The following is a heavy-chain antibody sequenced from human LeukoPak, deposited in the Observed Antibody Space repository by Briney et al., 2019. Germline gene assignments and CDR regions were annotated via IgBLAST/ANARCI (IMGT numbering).Heavy chain of an antibody. J-gene: IGHJ4*02. Sequence: GGFLRLSCAASGFTLSSYAMSWVRQGPGKGLEWVSAISVSGNTYHADSVKGRFTISRDSYKNTLYLQMNSLRAEDAAVYYCAKAPVTTCSGAYCYPFDYWGQGTLVTVSS. CDR1: GFTLSSYA. CDR2: ISVSGNT. CDR3: AKAPVTTCSGAYCYPFDY. V-gene: IGHV3-23*01. D-gene: IGHD2-15*01.